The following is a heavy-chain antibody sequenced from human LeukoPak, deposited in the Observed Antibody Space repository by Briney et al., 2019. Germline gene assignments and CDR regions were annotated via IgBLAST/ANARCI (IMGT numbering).Heavy chain of an antibody. CDR3: AREADTATYSWFDP. Sequence: ASVKVSCKASGGTFSSYAISWVRQAPGQGLEWMGGIIPIFGTANYAQKFQGRVTITTDESTSTAYMELSSLRSEDTAVYYCAREADTATYSWFDPWGQGTLVTVSS. CDR1: GGTFSSYA. D-gene: IGHD5-18*01. V-gene: IGHV1-69*05. CDR2: IIPIFGTA. J-gene: IGHJ5*02.